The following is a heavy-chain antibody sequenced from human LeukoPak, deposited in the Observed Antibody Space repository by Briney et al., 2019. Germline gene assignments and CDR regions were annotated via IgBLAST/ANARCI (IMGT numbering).Heavy chain of an antibody. Sequence: ASVKVSCKASGYTFTSYYMHWVRQAPGQGLEWMGIINPSGGSTSYAQKFQGRVTMTRDTSTSTVYMELSSLRPEDTAVYYCARSPTVTKRLVVESYWGQGTLVTVSS. D-gene: IGHD4-17*01. V-gene: IGHV1-46*01. CDR1: GYTFTSYY. CDR3: ARSPTVTKRLVVESY. CDR2: INPSGGST. J-gene: IGHJ4*02.